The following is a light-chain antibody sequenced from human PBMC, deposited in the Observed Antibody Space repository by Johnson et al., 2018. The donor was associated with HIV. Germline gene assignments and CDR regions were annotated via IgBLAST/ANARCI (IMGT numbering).Light chain of an antibody. V-gene: IGLV1-51*01. CDR3: GTWDSSLSAHYV. CDR1: SSNIGNNY. Sequence: QSVLTQPPSVSAAPGQKVTISCSGSSSNIGNNYVSWYQQLPGTAPKLLIYDNNKRPSGIPDRFSASKSGTSANLDITGLQTGDEADYYCGTWDSSLSAHYVFGTGTKVTVL. CDR2: DNN. J-gene: IGLJ1*01.